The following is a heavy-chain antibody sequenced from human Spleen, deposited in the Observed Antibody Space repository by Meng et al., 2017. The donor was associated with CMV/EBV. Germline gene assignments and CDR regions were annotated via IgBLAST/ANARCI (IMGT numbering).Heavy chain of an antibody. CDR3: ARDIVVVPAGIGYFDY. J-gene: IGHJ4*02. D-gene: IGHD2-2*01. CDR1: GYSFTGFY. CDR2: INCNSGVS. V-gene: IGHV1-2*02. Sequence: ASVKVSCKASGYSFTGFYLHWVRQAPGQGLEWMGWINCNSGVSNLPQNFQGRVTMTRDTSISTAYMELSRLTSDDTAMYYCARDIVVVPAGIGYFDYWGQGTLVTVSS.